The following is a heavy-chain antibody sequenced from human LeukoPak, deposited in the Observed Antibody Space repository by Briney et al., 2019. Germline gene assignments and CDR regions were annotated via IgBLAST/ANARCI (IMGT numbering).Heavy chain of an antibody. D-gene: IGHD3-22*01. CDR1: GGSFSGYY. V-gene: IGHV4-34*01. Sequence: HPSETLSLTCAVYGGSFSGYYWSWIRQPPGKGLEWIGEINHSGSTNYNPSLKSRVTISVDTSKNQFSLKLSSVTAADTAVYYCARRHRAMIVVVRKRYAFDIWGQGTMVTVSS. CDR3: ARRHRAMIVVVRKRYAFDI. J-gene: IGHJ3*02. CDR2: INHSGST.